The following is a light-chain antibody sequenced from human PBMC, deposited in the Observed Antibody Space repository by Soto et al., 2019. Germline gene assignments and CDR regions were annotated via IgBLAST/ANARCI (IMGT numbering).Light chain of an antibody. J-gene: IGKJ1*01. CDR2: KAS. CDR1: QSISTW. V-gene: IGKV1-5*03. Sequence: DIPMTQSPSTLSASVGDRVTITCRASQSISTWLAWYQQKPGKAPKLLIYKASSLESGVTSRFSGSGSGTEFTLTISSLQPDDIATYYCQEYSSYSWTFGQGTKVEIK. CDR3: QEYSSYSWT.